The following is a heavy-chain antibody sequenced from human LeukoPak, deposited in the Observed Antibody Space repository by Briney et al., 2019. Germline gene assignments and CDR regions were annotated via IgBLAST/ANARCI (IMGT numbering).Heavy chain of an antibody. J-gene: IGHJ5*02. CDR2: INHSGST. Sequence: PSETLSLTCTVSGGSISSSSYSWSWIRQPPGKGLEWIGEINHSGSTNYNPSLKSRVTISVDTSKNQFSLKLSSVTAADTAVYYCARGRHYGSGSWNNWFDPWGQGTLVTVSS. CDR1: GGSISSSSYS. V-gene: IGHV4-39*07. D-gene: IGHD3-10*01. CDR3: ARGRHYGSGSWNNWFDP.